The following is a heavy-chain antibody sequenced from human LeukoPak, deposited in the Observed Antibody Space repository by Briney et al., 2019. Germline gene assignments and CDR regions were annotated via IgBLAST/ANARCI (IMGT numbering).Heavy chain of an antibody. Sequence: GGSLRLSCSASGISISDYGMSWVRQAPGKGLEWLSYITMNSVTLYAESVKGRFTTSRDNDKNSVYLQLNSLRDEDTAVYYCARGFPNLDIVVIPADPYGGPTPHNWFDPWGQGTLVTVSS. D-gene: IGHD2-2*01. CDR2: ITMNSVT. CDR1: GISISDYG. J-gene: IGHJ5*02. CDR3: ARGFPNLDIVVIPADPYGGPTPHNWFDP. V-gene: IGHV3-69-1*01.